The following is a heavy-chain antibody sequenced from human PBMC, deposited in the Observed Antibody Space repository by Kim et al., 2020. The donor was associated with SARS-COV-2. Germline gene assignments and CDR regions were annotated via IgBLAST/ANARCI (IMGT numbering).Heavy chain of an antibody. J-gene: IGHJ6*02. CDR3: ARGNFYDSSGYRGMDV. Sequence: SLKSRVTISVDTSKNQFSLKLSSVTAADTAVYYCARGNFYDSSGYRGMDVWGQGTTVTVSS. V-gene: IGHV4-39*07. D-gene: IGHD3-22*01.